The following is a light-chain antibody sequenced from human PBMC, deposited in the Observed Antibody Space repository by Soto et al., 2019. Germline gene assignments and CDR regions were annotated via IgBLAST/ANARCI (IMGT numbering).Light chain of an antibody. CDR1: SSDVGGYDY. CDR3: CSYAGSYTSM. J-gene: IGLJ3*02. CDR2: DVT. Sequence: QSVLTQPRSVSGSPGHSVTISCTGTSSDVGGYDYVSWYQQHPGKAPKLIIYDVTERPSGVPDRFSGSKSGNTASLTISGLQAEDEAGYYCCSYAGSYTSMFGGGTKLTV. V-gene: IGLV2-11*01.